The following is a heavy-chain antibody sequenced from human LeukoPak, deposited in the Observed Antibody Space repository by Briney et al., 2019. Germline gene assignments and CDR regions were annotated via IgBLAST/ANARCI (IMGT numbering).Heavy chain of an antibody. Sequence: GGSLRLSCAASGFTFSGSAMHWVRHASWKGLEWVARVRSKDNGYATSYSASVRGRFTISRDDSKNMAYLQMDSLKTEDTAVYFCSRTSDAAWYFDLWGRGTLVTVSS. V-gene: IGHV3-73*01. D-gene: IGHD6-25*01. CDR1: GFTFSGSA. CDR3: SRTSDAAWYFDL. CDR2: VRSKDNGYAT. J-gene: IGHJ2*01.